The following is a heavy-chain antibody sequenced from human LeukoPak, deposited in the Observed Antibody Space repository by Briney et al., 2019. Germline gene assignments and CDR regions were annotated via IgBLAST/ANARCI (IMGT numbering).Heavy chain of an antibody. CDR1: GISLTNYA. D-gene: IGHD6-19*01. CDR3: AKTTTGYSSGRYPGWPADS. Sequence: PGWSLRLSCVVSGISLTNYAMTWVRQAPGKGLEWVSYISEGGGSTSYADSVKGRFTISRDNSKNTVYLQMNSLRAEDTAVYYCAKTTTGYSSGRYPGWPADSWGQGALVTVSS. J-gene: IGHJ4*02. CDR2: ISEGGGST. V-gene: IGHV3-23*01.